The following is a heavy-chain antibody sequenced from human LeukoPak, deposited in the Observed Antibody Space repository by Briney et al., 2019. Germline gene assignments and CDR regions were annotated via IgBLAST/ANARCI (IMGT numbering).Heavy chain of an antibody. J-gene: IGHJ4*02. CDR1: GYSISSGYF. V-gene: IGHV4-38-2*02. CDR2: IYQSETA. D-gene: IGHD3-10*01. Sequence: KPSETLSLTCTVSGYSISSGYFWGWMRQPPGKGLEWIGSIYQSETAHYNPSLKSRVTISVDTSKNQFSLKLRSVMAADTAVYYCARALQYGSGTPEYWGQGTLVTVSS. CDR3: ARALQYGSGTPEY.